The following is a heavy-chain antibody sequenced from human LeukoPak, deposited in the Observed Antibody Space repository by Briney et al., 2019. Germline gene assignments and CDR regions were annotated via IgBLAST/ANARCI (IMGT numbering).Heavy chain of an antibody. V-gene: IGHV3-48*01. J-gene: IGHJ6*03. D-gene: IGHD6-19*01. CDR3: AKADGRQWPSCYYYYYRDV. CDR2: ISSSSSTI. CDR1: GFTFSSYS. Sequence: GGSLRLSCAASGFTFSSYSMNWVRQAPGKGLEWVSYISSSSSTIYYADSVKGRFTISRDNSKNTLYLQMNSLRAEDTAVYYCAKADGRQWPSCYYYYYRDVWGKGTTVTVSS.